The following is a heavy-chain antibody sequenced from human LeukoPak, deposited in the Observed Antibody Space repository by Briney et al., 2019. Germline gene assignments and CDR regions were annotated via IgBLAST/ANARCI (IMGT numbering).Heavy chain of an antibody. D-gene: IGHD2-21*02. CDR3: ARGMVVTAIRIPYYYYYMDV. J-gene: IGHJ6*03. V-gene: IGHV1-8*01. CDR1: GYTFTSYD. CDR2: MNPNSGNT. Sequence: ASVKVSCKASGYTFTSYDINWVRQATGQGLEWMGWMNPNSGNTGYAQKFQGRVTMIRNTSISTAYMELSSLRSEDTAVYYCARGMVVTAIRIPYYYYYMDVWGKGTTVTVSS.